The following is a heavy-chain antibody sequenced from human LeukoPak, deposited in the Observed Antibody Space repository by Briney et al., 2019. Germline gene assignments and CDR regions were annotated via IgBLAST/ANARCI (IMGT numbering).Heavy chain of an antibody. V-gene: IGHV3-74*01. J-gene: IGHJ4*02. CDR3: GTREITGPLVRPA. D-gene: IGHD1-14*01. CDR2: VDYDGINT. CDR1: GFTFSTYW. Sequence: GGSLTLSCAASGFTFSTYWMHWVRQAPGKGLVWVSRVDYDGINTYYADSVKGRFTISRDNAKNTMYLQMTSLRVEDTAVYYCGTREITGPLVRPAWGQGTLVTVFS.